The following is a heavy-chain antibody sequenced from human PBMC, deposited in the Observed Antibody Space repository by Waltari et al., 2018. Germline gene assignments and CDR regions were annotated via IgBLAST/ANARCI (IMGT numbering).Heavy chain of an antibody. V-gene: IGHV4-39*01. J-gene: IGHJ4*02. CDR2: IYYSGST. D-gene: IGHD1-1*01. CDR1: GGSISSSSYY. CDR3: ARQLEPPAVDY. Sequence: QLQLQESGPGLVKPSETLSLTCTVSGGSISSSSYYWGWIRQPPGKGLEWIGSIYYSGSTYNNPSLKSRVTISVDTSKNQFSLKLSSVTAADTAVYYCARQLEPPAVDYWGQGTLVTVSS.